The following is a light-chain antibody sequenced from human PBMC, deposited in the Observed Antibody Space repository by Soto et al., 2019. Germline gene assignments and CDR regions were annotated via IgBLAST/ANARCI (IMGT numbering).Light chain of an antibody. CDR3: LFLYDGDGI. V-gene: IGLV7-43*01. CDR2: STI. J-gene: IGLJ2*01. Sequence: QAVVTQEPSLTVSPGGTVTLTCASTTGVVTSGSFSNWLQQKPGQAPKSLIYSTINKYSWTPARFSGSLLGDKAALTLSDVQPEDEAEYYCLFLYDGDGIFGGGTKLTVL. CDR1: TGVVTSGSF.